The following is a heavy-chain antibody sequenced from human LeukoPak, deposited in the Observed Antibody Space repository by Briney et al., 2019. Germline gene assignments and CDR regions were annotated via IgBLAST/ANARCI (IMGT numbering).Heavy chain of an antibody. CDR1: GLTFDDYA. D-gene: IGHD5-12*01. Sequence: GGSLRLSCAASGLTFDDYAMHWVRQAPGKGLEWVSLISWDGGSTYYADSVKGRFTISRDNSKNSLYLQMNSLRAEDTALYYCAKDIGYSGYVGYYYYMDVWGKGTTVTVSS. CDR3: AKDIGYSGYVGYYYYMDV. CDR2: ISWDGGST. V-gene: IGHV3-43D*04. J-gene: IGHJ6*03.